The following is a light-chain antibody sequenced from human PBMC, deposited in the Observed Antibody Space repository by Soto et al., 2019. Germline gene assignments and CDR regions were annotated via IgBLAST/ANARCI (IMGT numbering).Light chain of an antibody. CDR2: GNS. J-gene: IGLJ2*01. V-gene: IGLV1-40*01. CDR3: QSYDSSGSGVV. Sequence: QSVLTQPPSVSGAPGQRVTISCTGSTSNIGAGYVVHWYQQLPGTAPKLLIYGNSNRPSGVPDRFSGSKSGTSACLAITGLQAEDEADYCCQSYDSSGSGVVFGGGTKLTLL. CDR1: TSNIGAGYV.